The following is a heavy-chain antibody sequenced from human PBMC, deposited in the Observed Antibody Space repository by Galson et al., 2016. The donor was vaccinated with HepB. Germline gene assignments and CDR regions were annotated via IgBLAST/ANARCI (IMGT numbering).Heavy chain of an antibody. Sequence: SLRLSCAGSGFIFSSSVMHWVRQASGKGLEWVGRIRSKTHSSATAYATSVEGRFTISRDDSKNTTYLLMNSLKTEDTAVYYCSSRDFTHYGVDYWGLGTLVIVSS. J-gene: IGHJ4*02. CDR3: SSRDFTHYGVDY. D-gene: IGHD3-16*01. CDR2: IRSKTHSSAT. V-gene: IGHV3-73*01. CDR1: GFIFSSSV.